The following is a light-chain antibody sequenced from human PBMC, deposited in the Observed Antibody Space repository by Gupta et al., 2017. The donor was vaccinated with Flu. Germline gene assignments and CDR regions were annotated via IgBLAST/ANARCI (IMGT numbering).Light chain of an antibody. CDR2: DAS. CDR3: QQRDNGLT. Sequence: EIVLTQSPATLPLSPRDRATLSCRASQNIGSVLGWYQQQLGQAHRLLIYDASNRATGIPVRFRGSGSGTDFHLIISSLEPEDVAVYYCQQRDNGLTFGGGTRVEVK. J-gene: IGKJ4*01. CDR1: QNIGSV. V-gene: IGKV3-11*01.